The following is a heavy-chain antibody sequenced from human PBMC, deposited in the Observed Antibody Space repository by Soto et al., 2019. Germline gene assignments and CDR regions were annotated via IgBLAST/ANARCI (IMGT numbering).Heavy chain of an antibody. J-gene: IGHJ4*02. CDR2: IYHNGST. Sequence: QLQLQESGSGLVKPSQTLSLTCAVSGGSISSGGSSWSWIRQPPGKGLEWIGYIYHNGSTYYNPSLKSRVTISVDRSKNQFSLKLSSVTAADTAVYYCARAGDSSGPVALGYWGQGTLVTVSS. V-gene: IGHV4-30-2*01. D-gene: IGHD6-19*01. CDR3: ARAGDSSGPVALGY. CDR1: GGSISSGGSS.